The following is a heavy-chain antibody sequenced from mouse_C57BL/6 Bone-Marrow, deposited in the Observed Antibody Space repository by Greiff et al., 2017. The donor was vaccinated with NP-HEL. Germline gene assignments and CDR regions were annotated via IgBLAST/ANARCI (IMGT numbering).Heavy chain of an antibody. D-gene: IGHD4-1*01. CDR2: INPNNGGT. Sequence: EVMLVESGPELVKPGASVKIPCKASGYTFTDYNMDWVKQSHGKSLEWIGDINPNNGGTIYNQKFKGKATLTVDKSSSTAYMELRSLTSEDTAVYYCARPELGRVNWYFDVWGTGTTVTVSS. V-gene: IGHV1-18*01. CDR3: ARPELGRVNWYFDV. CDR1: GYTFTDYN. J-gene: IGHJ1*03.